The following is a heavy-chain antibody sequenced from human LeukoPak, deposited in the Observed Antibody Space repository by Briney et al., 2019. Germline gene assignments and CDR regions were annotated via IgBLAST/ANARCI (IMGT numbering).Heavy chain of an antibody. J-gene: IGHJ4*02. V-gene: IGHV3-23*01. CDR1: GFTFSSYG. D-gene: IGHD3-10*01. CDR2: IGGRDGST. CDR3: AKGHYYGSGSLDY. Sequence: PGGSLRLSCAASGFTFSSYGMNWVRQAPGKGLEWVSAIGGRDGSTYYADSVKGRFTISRDNSKNTLYVQMNSLRAEDTAVYYCAKGHYYGSGSLDYWGQGTLVTVSS.